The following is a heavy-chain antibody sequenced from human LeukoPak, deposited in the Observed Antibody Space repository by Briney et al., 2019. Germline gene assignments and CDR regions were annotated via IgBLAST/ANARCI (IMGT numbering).Heavy chain of an antibody. J-gene: IGHJ1*01. V-gene: IGHV3-21*01. D-gene: IGHD3-10*01. Sequence: PGGSLRLSCAASGFTFSSYCMNWVRQAPGKGLEWVSSISSISSHIYYADSVKGRCNISRDNDKNSLYLQMNSLRTEGTAVNYCARDRFSHYYGSGSPPDERGQASLVSVSS. CDR1: GFTFSSYC. CDR3: ARDRFSHYYGSGSPPDE. CDR2: ISSISSHI.